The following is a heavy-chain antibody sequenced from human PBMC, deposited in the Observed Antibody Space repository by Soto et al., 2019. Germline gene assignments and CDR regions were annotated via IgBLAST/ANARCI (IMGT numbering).Heavy chain of an antibody. CDR2: IVVGSGNT. D-gene: IGHD6-13*01. CDR1: GFTFTSSA. J-gene: IGHJ4*02. V-gene: IGHV1-58*01. CDR3: AAAYWGSSWYSFDY. Sequence: SVKVSCKASGFTFTSSAVQWVRQARGQRLEWIGWIVVGSGNTNYAQEFQERVTITRDMSTSTAYMELSSLRSEDTAVYYCAAAYWGSSWYSFDYWGQGTLVTVSS.